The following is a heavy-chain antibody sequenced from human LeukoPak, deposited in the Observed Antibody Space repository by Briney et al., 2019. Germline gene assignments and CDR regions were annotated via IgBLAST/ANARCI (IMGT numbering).Heavy chain of an antibody. CDR2: FDPEDGET. V-gene: IGHV1-24*01. Sequence: PAASVKVSCKVSGYTFTELSMHWVRQAPRKGLEWMGGFDPEDGETIYAQTFQGRVTMTEDTSTDTAYMELSSLRSEGTAVYYCATASGWETLDYWGQGTLVTVSS. CDR3: ATASGWETLDY. D-gene: IGHD6-19*01. CDR1: GYTFTELS. J-gene: IGHJ4*02.